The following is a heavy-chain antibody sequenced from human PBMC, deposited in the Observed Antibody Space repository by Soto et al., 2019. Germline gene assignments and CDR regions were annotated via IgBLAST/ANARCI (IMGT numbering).Heavy chain of an antibody. V-gene: IGHV4-38-2*02. J-gene: IGHJ3*01. D-gene: IGHD3-22*01. Sequence: SETLSLTCVVSGYAISRGFYWGWIRQPPGEGLEWIASIDYSGSTYYNASLRSRVTMSVDTSNNQFSLRLSSVTAADTAAYYCARDVGNYESNNHYRHRAFDVWGQGTMVTVSS. CDR1: GYAISRGFY. CDR2: IDYSGST. CDR3: ARDVGNYESNNHYRHRAFDV.